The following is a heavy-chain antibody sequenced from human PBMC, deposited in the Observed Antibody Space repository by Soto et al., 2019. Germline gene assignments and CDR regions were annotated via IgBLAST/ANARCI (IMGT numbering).Heavy chain of an antibody. D-gene: IGHD3-3*01. CDR3: ARVRGYYGSYFDL. Sequence: PGGSLRLSCAASEFTFSSSSISWVRQAPGQGLEWVSYISGTTTRIYYADSVKGRFTISRDNSKNAVYLQMNSLRDGDTAVYYCARVRGYYGSYFDLCGQGTLVTVSS. J-gene: IGHJ4*02. V-gene: IGHV3-48*02. CDR1: EFTFSSSS. CDR2: ISGTTTRI.